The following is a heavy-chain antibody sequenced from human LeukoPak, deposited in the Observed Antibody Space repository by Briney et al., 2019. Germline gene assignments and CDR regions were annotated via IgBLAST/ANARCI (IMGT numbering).Heavy chain of an antibody. Sequence: SGTLSLTCAVSGGSISSSNWWTWVRQPPGKGLEWIGEIYRSGSTNYNPSLKSRVTISVDTSKNQFSLKLSSVTAADTAVYYCARSLNPSTKYSYGFNWFDPWGQGTLSPSPQ. CDR3: ARSLNPSTKYSYGFNWFDP. D-gene: IGHD5-18*01. V-gene: IGHV4-4*02. CDR2: IYRSGST. J-gene: IGHJ5*02. CDR1: GGSISSSNW.